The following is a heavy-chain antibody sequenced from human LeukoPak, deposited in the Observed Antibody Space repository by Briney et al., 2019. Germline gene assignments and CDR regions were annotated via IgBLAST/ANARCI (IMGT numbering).Heavy chain of an antibody. Sequence: SVKVSCKASGGTFSSYAISWVRQAPGQGLEWMGGIIPIFGTANYAQKFQGRVTITADESTSTAYMELSSLRSEDTAVYYCARGRQQLVRGNWFDPWGQGTLVTVSS. D-gene: IGHD6-13*01. CDR3: ARGRQQLVRGNWFDP. J-gene: IGHJ5*02. CDR1: GGTFSSYA. V-gene: IGHV1-69*13. CDR2: IIPIFGTA.